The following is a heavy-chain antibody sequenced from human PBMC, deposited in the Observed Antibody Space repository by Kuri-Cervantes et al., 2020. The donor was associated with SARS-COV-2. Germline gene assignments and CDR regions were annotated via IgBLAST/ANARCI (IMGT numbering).Heavy chain of an antibody. Sequence: SVKVSCKASGYTFTSYDINWVRQAPGQGLEWMGGIIPILSKTDYAPRFQGRVTISAEQSTSTAYMELRSLRSEDTAVYYCATRIRAAADGDFYGMDVWGQGTTVTVSS. D-gene: IGHD6-25*01. J-gene: IGHJ6*02. CDR3: ATRIRAAADGDFYGMDV. CDR1: GYTFTSYD. CDR2: IIPILSKT. V-gene: IGHV1-69*10.